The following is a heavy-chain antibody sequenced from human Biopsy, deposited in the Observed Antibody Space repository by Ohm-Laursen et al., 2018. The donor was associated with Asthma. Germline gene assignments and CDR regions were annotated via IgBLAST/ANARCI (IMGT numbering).Heavy chain of an antibody. CDR1: GFTFRNFG. J-gene: IGHJ4*02. CDR3: VRWRSGYPDHYSDF. V-gene: IGHV3-30*03. Sequence: SSLRLSCAASGFTFRNFGMHWVRQAPAKGLEWVALISSDVREWYADSVKGRFTISRDNSKNTLDLQMNSLRGDDTAVFYCVRWRSGYPDHYSDFWGLGTLVTVSS. D-gene: IGHD2-21*01. CDR2: ISSDVRE.